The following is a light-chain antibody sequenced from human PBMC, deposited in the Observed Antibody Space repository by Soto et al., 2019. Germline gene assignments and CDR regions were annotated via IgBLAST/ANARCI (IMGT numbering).Light chain of an antibody. Sequence: EIVMTQSPATLSVSPGERATLSCRASQSVSSNLAWYQQRPGQAPRLLIYGASTRATGIPARFSGGGSGTEFTLTISSLQSEDFAVYFCQQYNNWPSVTFGQGTKVEIK. CDR1: QSVSSN. CDR2: GAS. V-gene: IGKV3-15*01. J-gene: IGKJ1*01. CDR3: QQYNNWPSVT.